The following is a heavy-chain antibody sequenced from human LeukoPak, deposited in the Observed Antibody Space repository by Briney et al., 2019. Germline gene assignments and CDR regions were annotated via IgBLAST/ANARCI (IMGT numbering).Heavy chain of an antibody. V-gene: IGHV4-39*07. J-gene: IGHJ3*01. D-gene: IGHD2-15*01. CDR1: GGSVSSSSYY. Sequence: QSSETLSLTCTVSGGSVSSSSYYWSWIRQPPGKGLEWIGGIHYTGSTYYNPSLKSRVIMSADTSKNQFSLKLRSVTAADTALYYCAGVGGPVPAALEDAFDLWGQGILVTVSS. CDR2: IHYTGST. CDR3: AGVGGPVPAALEDAFDL.